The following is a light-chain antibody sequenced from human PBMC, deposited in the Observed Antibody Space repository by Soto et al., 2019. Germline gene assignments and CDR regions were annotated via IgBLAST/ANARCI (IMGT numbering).Light chain of an antibody. CDR3: QHYGSSPPYT. CDR1: QSVTNNY. V-gene: IGKV3-20*01. CDR2: GSS. Sequence: EVVLTQSPGTLSLSPGERATLSCRASQSVTNNYFAWYQQKPGQAPRLLIFGSSDRATGIPERFSGSGSGTDFTLTISRLEPEDFAVYYCQHYGSSPPYTFGQGTKLEIK. J-gene: IGKJ2*01.